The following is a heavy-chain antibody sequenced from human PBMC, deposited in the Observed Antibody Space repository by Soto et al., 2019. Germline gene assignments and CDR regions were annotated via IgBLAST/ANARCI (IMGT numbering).Heavy chain of an antibody. J-gene: IGHJ4*02. CDR2: ISAYNPNT. Sequence: QVQLVQSGAEVKKPGASVKVSCKTSGYTFPSYHISWVRQAPGQGLEWMGWISAYNPNTNYAQKFQGRVTLTTDTLTITAYMQLRSLRSDDTAVYFSTRNTPPTDYWGQGTLVTVSS. V-gene: IGHV1-18*01. CDR1: GYTFPSYH. CDR3: TRNTPPTDY.